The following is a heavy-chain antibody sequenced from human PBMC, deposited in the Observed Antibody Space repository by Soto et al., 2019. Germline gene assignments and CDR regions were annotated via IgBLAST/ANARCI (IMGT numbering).Heavy chain of an antibody. V-gene: IGHV3-9*01. CDR1: GFTFDVYA. J-gene: IGHJ5*02. Sequence: EVQLVESGGGWVQPGRSLRLSCAASGFTFDVYAMHWVRQAPAKGLEWVSSVSGSGGSKHFPDFLKGRFSSSRDNSKNTLYLEMNSLRVEDTAVYYCVKDLPLWSGYSFSENHWGQGTLVTVSS. D-gene: IGHD3-3*01. CDR3: VKDLPLWSGYSFSENH. CDR2: VSGSGGSK.